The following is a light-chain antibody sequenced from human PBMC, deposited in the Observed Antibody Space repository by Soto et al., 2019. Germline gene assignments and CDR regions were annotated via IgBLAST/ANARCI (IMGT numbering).Light chain of an antibody. J-gene: IGLJ3*02. CDR2: EVR. V-gene: IGLV2-14*01. CDR1: MRDGGAYNL. Sequence: ALTQPASVSGSAGQSITISCAGTMRDGGAYNLVSWYQQHTGTAPKLIIYEVRNRPSGISSRFSGSRSGNTASLTISGLPPEDEGSYYCSAYTARSNLVFRGGTK. CDR3: SAYTARSNLV.